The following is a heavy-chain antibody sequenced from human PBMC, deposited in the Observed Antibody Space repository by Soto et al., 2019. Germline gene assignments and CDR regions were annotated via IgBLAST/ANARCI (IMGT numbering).Heavy chain of an antibody. CDR2: IIPIFGNT. CDR3: ARSDAYYDFWSGYQNYYGMDV. D-gene: IGHD3-3*01. J-gene: IGHJ6*02. Sequence: ASVKVSCKASGGTFSSYAISWVRQAPGQGLEWMGGIIPIFGNTKYSQKFQGRVTITRDTSASTAYMELSSLRSEDTAVYYCARSDAYYDFWSGYQNYYGMDVWGQGTTVTVSS. V-gene: IGHV1-69*05. CDR1: GGTFSSYA.